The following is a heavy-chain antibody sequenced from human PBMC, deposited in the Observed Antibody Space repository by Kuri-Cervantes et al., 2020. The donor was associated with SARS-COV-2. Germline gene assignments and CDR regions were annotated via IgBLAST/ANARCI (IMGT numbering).Heavy chain of an antibody. V-gene: IGHV4-39*01. J-gene: IGHJ4*02. CDR2: TYYSGST. CDR1: GGSISSSSNY. D-gene: IGHD1-20*01. Sequence: SETLSLTCTASGGSISSSSNYWGWIRQPPGKGLEWFGGTYYSGSTYYNPSLKSRVTISVDTSKNQFSLKLSHVTAADTAVYYCARRYNWNDGDYFDYWGQGTLVTVSS. CDR3: ARRYNWNDGDYFDY.